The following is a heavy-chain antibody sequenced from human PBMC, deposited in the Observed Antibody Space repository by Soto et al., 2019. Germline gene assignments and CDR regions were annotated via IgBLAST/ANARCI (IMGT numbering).Heavy chain of an antibody. CDR2: ISYSGST. CDR3: TRRYKYGSGKYGVEV. J-gene: IGHJ6*02. D-gene: IGHD3-10*01. V-gene: IGHV4-39*01. CDR1: GGSISSSNYY. Sequence: SETLSLTCTVSGGSISSSNYYWGWIRQPPGKGLEWIGTISYSGSTYYNPSLNGRVTISVDTSKNQFSLKLSSLTAADTAVYYCTRRYKYGSGKYGVEVWGQGTMVNVSS.